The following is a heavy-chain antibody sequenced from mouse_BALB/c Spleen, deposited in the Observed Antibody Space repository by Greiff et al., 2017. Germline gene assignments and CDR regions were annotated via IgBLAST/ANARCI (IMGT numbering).Heavy chain of an antibody. CDR1: GFTFSSYG. CDR3: ARRGGNYSYYFDY. V-gene: IGHV5-6*02. Sequence: DVKLVESGGDLVKPGGSLKLSCAASGFTFSSYGMSWVRQTPDKRLEWVATISSGGSYTYYPDSVKGRFTISRDNAKNTLYLQMSSLKSEDTAMYYCARRGGNYSYYFDYWGQGTTLTVSS. J-gene: IGHJ2*01. CDR2: ISSGGSYT. D-gene: IGHD2-1*01.